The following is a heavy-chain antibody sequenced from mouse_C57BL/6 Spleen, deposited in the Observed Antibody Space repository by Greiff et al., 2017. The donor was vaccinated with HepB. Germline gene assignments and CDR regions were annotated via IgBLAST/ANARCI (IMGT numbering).Heavy chain of an antibody. J-gene: IGHJ4*01. V-gene: IGHV1-64*01. CDR3: ALYGSSFYYAMDY. Sequence: VQLQQPGAELVMPGASVKLSCKASGYTFTSYWMHWVKQRPGQGLEWIGMIHPNSGSTNYNEKFKSKATLNVDKSSSTAYMQLSSLTSEDSAVYYCALYGSSFYYAMDYWGQGTSVTVSS. CDR2: IHPNSGST. D-gene: IGHD1-1*01. CDR1: GYTFTSYW.